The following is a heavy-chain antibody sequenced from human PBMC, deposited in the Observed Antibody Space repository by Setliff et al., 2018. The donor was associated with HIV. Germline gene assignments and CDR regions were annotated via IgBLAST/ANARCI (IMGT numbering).Heavy chain of an antibody. CDR2: IYTSRGT. Sequence: SETLSLTCTVSGGSISGYHWNWLRQTPGKGLEWIGYIYTSRGTNYNHSLRTRVIISVDTSNQFSLKLSSVTAADAAVYYCARSPSYRSSWEYYFDYCALRLSWSPSPQ. CDR1: GGSISGYH. D-gene: IGHD6-13*01. CDR3: ARSPSYRSSWEYYFDY. J-gene: IGHJ4*02. V-gene: IGHV4-4*09.